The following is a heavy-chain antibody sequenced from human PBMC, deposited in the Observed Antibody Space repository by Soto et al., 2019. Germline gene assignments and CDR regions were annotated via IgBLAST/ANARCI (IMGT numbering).Heavy chain of an antibody. CDR2: IGTRSDV. D-gene: IGHD2-21*02. Sequence: GGSLRLSCAASGFTFSSCSIHWVRQAPGKGLEWVSSIGTRSDVYYADSVKGRFTISRDNAKNSMALQMNSLRAEDTGVYYCAREETAWPLAYGLDVWGQGTTVTVS. J-gene: IGHJ6*02. CDR1: GFTFSSCS. V-gene: IGHV3-21*01. CDR3: AREETAWPLAYGLDV.